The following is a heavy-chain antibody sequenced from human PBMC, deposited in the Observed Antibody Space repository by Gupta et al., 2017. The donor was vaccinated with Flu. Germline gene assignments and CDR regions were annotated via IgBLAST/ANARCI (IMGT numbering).Heavy chain of an antibody. J-gene: IGHJ3*02. CDR3: ARAYKESTSYMGAFDI. CDR2: IYHSGST. CDR1: NG. V-gene: IGHV4-4*02. D-gene: IGHD2-2*01. Sequence: NGWSWVRQPPGKGLEWIGEIYHSGSTNYNPSLKSRVTISVDKSKNQFSLKLSSVTAADTAVYYCARAYKESTSYMGAFDIWGQGTMVTVSS.